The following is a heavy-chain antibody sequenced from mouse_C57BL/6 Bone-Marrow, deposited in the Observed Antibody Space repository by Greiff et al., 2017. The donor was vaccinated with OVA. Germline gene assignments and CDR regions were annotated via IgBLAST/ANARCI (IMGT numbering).Heavy chain of an antibody. Sequence: EVQGVESGGGLVQPKGSLKLSCAASGFSFNTYAMNWVRQAPGKGLEWVARLRSKSNNYATYYADSVKDRLTISRADSESMLYLQMNNLKSEDTAMYYCVRHRDYYGSSLDYWGQGTTLTVSS. CDR2: LRSKSNNYAT. CDR1: GFSFNTYA. D-gene: IGHD1-1*01. V-gene: IGHV10-1*01. J-gene: IGHJ2*01. CDR3: VRHRDYYGSSLDY.